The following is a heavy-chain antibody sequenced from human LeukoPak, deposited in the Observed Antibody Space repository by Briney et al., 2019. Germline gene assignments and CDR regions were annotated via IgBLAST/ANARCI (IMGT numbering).Heavy chain of an antibody. CDR2: IYYSGST. Sequence: SETLSLTCTVSGGSISSYYWSWIRQPPGQGLEWIGYIYYSGSTNYNPSLKSRVTISVDTSKNQFSLKLSSVTAADTAVYYCARDPTTDPYFDYWGQGTLVTVSS. CDR1: GGSISSYY. V-gene: IGHV4-59*01. D-gene: IGHD1-14*01. CDR3: ARDPTTDPYFDY. J-gene: IGHJ4*02.